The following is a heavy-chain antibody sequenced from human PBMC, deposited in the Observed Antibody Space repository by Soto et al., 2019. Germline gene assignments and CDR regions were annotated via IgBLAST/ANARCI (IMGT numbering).Heavy chain of an antibody. Sequence: SETLSLTCTVSGDSISSGANYWSWIRQPPGKGLEWIGYIYYSGSTYYNPTLKSRVTISVDRSKNLFSLKLSLRSDDTAVYYCAREEKYSSSGHYYYGMDVWGQGTTVTVSS. V-gene: IGHV4-30-4*02. J-gene: IGHJ6*02. CDR3: AREEKYSSSGHYYYGMDV. D-gene: IGHD6-6*01. CDR1: GDSISSGANY. CDR2: IYYSGST.